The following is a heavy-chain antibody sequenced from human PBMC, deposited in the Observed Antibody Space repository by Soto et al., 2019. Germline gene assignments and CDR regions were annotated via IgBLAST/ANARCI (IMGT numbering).Heavy chain of an antibody. J-gene: IGHJ4*02. CDR1: GGSISSGDYY. CDR3: ARLGGYYQAFDN. CDR2: IYYNGTT. Sequence: SETLSLTCTVSGGSISSGDYYWSWIRQPPGKGLEWIGYIYYNGTTSYNPSLKSRLTISEDTSKNQFSLKLRSVTSADTAVYYCARLGGYYQAFDNWGQGTLVTVSS. V-gene: IGHV4-30-4*01. D-gene: IGHD3-22*01.